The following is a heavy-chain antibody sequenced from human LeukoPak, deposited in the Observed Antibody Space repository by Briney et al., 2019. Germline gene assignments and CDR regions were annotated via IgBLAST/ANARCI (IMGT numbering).Heavy chain of an antibody. J-gene: IGHJ4*02. CDR2: IYYSGST. CDR1: GGSISSYY. V-gene: IGHV4-59*01. Sequence: PSETLSLTCTVSGGSISSYYWSWIRQPPGKGLEWIGYIYYSGSTNYNPSLKSRVTISVDTSKNQFSLKLSSVTAADTAVYYCARGVYGSGSYYSKFFDYWGQGTLVTVSS. CDR3: ARGVYGSGSYYSKFFDY. D-gene: IGHD3-10*01.